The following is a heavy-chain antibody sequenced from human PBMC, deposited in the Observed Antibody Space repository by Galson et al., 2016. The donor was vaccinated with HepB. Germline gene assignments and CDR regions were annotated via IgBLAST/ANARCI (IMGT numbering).Heavy chain of an antibody. J-gene: IGHJ6*04. CDR2: IRSARDGGSI. Sequence: SLRLSCAASGFTFTRAWMLWVRQAPGKGLECVGRIRSARDGGSIDYADSVKGRFTISRDNAKKSLYLQMDSLRAEDTALYYCAKDIRAIFAVVMGGPRYYHGMDVWGKGTAVTVSS. V-gene: IGHV3-9*01. D-gene: IGHD3-3*01. CDR3: AKDIRAIFAVVMGGPRYYHGMDV. CDR1: GFTFTRAW.